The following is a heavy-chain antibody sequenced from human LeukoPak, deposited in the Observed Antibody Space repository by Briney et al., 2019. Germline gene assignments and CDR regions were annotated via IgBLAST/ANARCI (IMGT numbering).Heavy chain of an antibody. J-gene: IGHJ3*02. CDR1: GYIFTNYW. V-gene: IGHV5-51*01. CDR3: ARFGTAFDI. CDR2: IYPADSDT. D-gene: IGHD3-16*01. Sequence: GESLKISCQVSGYIFTNYWIGWVRQMPGKGLESMGIIYPADSDTTYSPSFQGQVTISVDKSISTVYLHWSSLKASDTAMYYCARFGTAFDIWGQGTMVTVSS.